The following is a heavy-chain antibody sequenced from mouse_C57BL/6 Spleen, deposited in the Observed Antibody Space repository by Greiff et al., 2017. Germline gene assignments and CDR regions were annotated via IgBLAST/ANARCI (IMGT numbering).Heavy chain of an antibody. Sequence: QVQLQQPGAELVRPGTSVKLSCKASGYTFTSYWMHWVKQRPGQGLEWIGVIDPSDSYTNYNQKFKGKATLTVDTSSSTAYMQLSSLTSEDSAVYYCARRSAYYSNFDYWGQGTTLTVSS. J-gene: IGHJ2*01. CDR3: ARRSAYYSNFDY. CDR1: GYTFTSYW. V-gene: IGHV1-59*01. CDR2: IDPSDSYT. D-gene: IGHD2-5*01.